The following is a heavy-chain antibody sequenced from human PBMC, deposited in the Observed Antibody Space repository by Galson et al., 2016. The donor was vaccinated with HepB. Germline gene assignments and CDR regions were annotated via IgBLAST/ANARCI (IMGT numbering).Heavy chain of an antibody. CDR2: ISAYNGNT. V-gene: IGHV1-18*01. Sequence: SVKVSCKASGYTFTTYGISWVRQAPGQGLEWMGWISAYNGNTNYAQKLQGRVTMTTDTSTSTAYMELRSLRSDDTAVYYCARHLGSFNRSSKGRSGTYSKLGADAFDMWGQGTMVTVSS. CDR3: ARHLGSFNRSSKGRSGTYSKLGADAFDM. J-gene: IGHJ3*02. CDR1: GYTFTTYG. D-gene: IGHD3-10*01.